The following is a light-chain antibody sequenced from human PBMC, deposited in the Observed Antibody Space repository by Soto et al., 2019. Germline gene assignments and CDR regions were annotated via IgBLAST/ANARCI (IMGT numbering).Light chain of an antibody. Sequence: ELTQPPSVSVSPGQTASITCSGDRLGNKYTCWYQQKPGQSPVLVIYQDSRRPSGIPERFSGSNSGNTATLTISGTQAMDEADYYCQAWDRYSRVFGGGTKLTVL. CDR1: RLGNKY. V-gene: IGLV3-1*01. CDR3: QAWDRYSRV. J-gene: IGLJ2*01. CDR2: QDS.